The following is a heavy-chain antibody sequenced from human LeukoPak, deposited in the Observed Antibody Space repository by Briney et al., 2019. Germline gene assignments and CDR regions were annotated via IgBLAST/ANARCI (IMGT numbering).Heavy chain of an antibody. CDR3: ARADYSSTWSHDYYYMDV. V-gene: IGHV4-61*02. Sequence: SQTLSLTCSVSGDSISSGSFYWSWIRQPAGRGLEWIGRIYPSGSTNYNPSLKSRVTISLDTSKNQFSLKLSSVTAADTAVYYCARADYSSTWSHDYYYMDVWGKGTTVTVSS. CDR2: IYPSGST. J-gene: IGHJ6*03. D-gene: IGHD6-13*01. CDR1: GDSISSGSFY.